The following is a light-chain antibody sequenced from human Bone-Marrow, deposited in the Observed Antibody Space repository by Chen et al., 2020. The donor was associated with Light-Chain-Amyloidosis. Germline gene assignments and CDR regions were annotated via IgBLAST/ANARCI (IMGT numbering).Light chain of an antibody. CDR2: RDT. CDR1: DLPTKY. Sequence: SYELTQPPSVSVSPGQTARITCSGDDLPTKYAYWYQQKPGQAPVLVIHRDTERPSGSSERFSGSSSGTTATLTISGVQAEDEADYHCQSAERSGTYEVIFGGGTKLTVL. CDR3: QSAERSGTYEVI. J-gene: IGLJ2*01. V-gene: IGLV3-25*03.